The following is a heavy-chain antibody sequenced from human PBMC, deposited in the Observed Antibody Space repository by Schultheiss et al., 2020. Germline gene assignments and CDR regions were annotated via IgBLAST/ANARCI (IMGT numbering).Heavy chain of an antibody. V-gene: IGHV4-59*08. D-gene: IGHD4-17*01. CDR1: GGSISSYY. Sequence: SETLSLTCTVSGGSISSYYWSWIRQPPGKGLEWIGYIYYSGSTNYNPSLKSRVTISVDTSKNQFSLKLSSVTAADTAVYYCARHRGTVTAYLNYYYYYGMDVWGQGTTVTGYS. J-gene: IGHJ6*02. CDR2: IYYSGST. CDR3: ARHRGTVTAYLNYYYYYGMDV.